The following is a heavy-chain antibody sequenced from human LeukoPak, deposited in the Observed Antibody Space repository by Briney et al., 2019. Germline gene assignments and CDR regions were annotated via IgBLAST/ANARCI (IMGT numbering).Heavy chain of an antibody. CDR3: ARETSQKGAHYMDV. J-gene: IGHJ6*03. Sequence: SETVSLTCTVSGGPISAYYWSWIRQPPGKGLEYIGYIYYSGYTNYNPSLKSRVTISVDTSKNQFSLKLSSVTAADTAVYYCARETSQKGAHYMDVWGKGTTVTISS. CDR1: GGPISAYY. V-gene: IGHV4-59*01. D-gene: IGHD3-16*01. CDR2: IYYSGYT.